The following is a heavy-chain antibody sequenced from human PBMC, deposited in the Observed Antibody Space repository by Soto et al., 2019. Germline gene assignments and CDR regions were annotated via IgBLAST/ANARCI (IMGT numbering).Heavy chain of an antibody. D-gene: IGHD2-21*01. CDR1: GFSVNNNY. CDR3: AKLWGYYFES. CDR2: IYTRGTT. J-gene: IGHJ4*02. Sequence: PGGSLRLSCSASGFSVNNNYMTWVRQAPGRRPEWVAVIYTRGTTHYADFATGRFTFSRDNSKNTLYLQMDSLRPEDTAVYYCAKLWGYYFESWGPGTLGTAPQ. V-gene: IGHV3-53*01.